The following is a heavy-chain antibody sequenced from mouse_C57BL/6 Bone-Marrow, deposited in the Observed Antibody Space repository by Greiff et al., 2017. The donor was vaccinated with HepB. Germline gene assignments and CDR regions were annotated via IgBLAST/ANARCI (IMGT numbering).Heavy chain of an antibody. CDR1: GYTFTDYN. CDR3: AGNPWGYYAMDY. J-gene: IGHJ4*01. Sequence: EVQLVESGPELVKPGASVKIPCKASGYTFTDYNMDWVKQSHGKSLEWIGDINPNNGGTIYNQKFKGKATLTVDKSSSTAYMELRSLTSEDTAVYYCAGNPWGYYAMDYWGQGTSVTVSS. V-gene: IGHV1-18*01. CDR2: INPNNGGT.